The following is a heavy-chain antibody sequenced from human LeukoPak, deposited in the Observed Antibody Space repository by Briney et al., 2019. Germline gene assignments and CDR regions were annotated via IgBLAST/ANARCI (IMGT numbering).Heavy chain of an antibody. D-gene: IGHD5-12*01. Sequence: GGSLRLSCVASGFTFGDYWMSWVRQAPGKGLEWVANIETDGDQKNYVDSVKGRFAISRDNARNSLYLQMNSLTDEDTAVYYCARDIPSGFYTPDYWGRGTLVTVSS. CDR2: IETDGDQK. CDR1: GFTFGDYW. V-gene: IGHV3-7*01. J-gene: IGHJ4*02. CDR3: ARDIPSGFYTPDY.